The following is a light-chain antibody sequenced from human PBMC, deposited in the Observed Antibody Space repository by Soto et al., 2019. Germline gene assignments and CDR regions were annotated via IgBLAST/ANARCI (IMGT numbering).Light chain of an antibody. J-gene: IGKJ4*01. CDR1: QSINIY. Sequence: DIRMTQSPSSLSASVGDSVTITCRASQSINIYLSWYQQKPGKAPKLLINVASTLQGGVPSRFSGSGSGTELTLAISSLQPEDSATYYCQQSFSTPQTFGGGTRVEIK. CDR3: QQSFSTPQT. V-gene: IGKV1-39*01. CDR2: VAS.